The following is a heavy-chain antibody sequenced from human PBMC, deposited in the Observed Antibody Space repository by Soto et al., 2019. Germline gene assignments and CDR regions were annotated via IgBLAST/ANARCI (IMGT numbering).Heavy chain of an antibody. CDR3: ARSGGNSYYYGRAV. V-gene: IGHV4-31*02. CDR2: IYYSANT. Sequence: QVQLQESGPGLVKPSQTLSLTCSVSGGSISSGGYYWSWIRQPTGKGLEWIGYIYYSANTHYNPSLKGRVSISADTSKNQFSLNLSSVTAADTAVDYCARSGGNSYYYGRAVLGDGTTFPVSS. CDR1: GGSISSGGYY. J-gene: IGHJ6*04. D-gene: IGHD3-10*01.